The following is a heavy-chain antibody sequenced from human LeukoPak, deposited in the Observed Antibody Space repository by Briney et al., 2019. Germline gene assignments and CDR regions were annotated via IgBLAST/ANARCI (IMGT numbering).Heavy chain of an antibody. CDR1: GFTFSSYW. Sequence: GGSLRLSCAASGFTFSSYWMHWVRQAPGKGLVWVSRINSDGSSTSYADSVKGRFTISRDNSKNTLYLQMNSLRAEDTAVYYCAKDSPYYDSSGDFDYWGQGTLVTVSS. V-gene: IGHV3-74*01. D-gene: IGHD3-22*01. J-gene: IGHJ4*02. CDR3: AKDSPYYDSSGDFDY. CDR2: INSDGSST.